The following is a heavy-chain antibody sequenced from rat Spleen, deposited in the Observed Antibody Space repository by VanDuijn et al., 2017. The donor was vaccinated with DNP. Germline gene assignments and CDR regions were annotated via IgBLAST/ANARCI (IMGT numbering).Heavy chain of an antibody. V-gene: IGHV5-25*01. D-gene: IGHD1-10*01. J-gene: IGHJ2*01. CDR2: ISHSDDTT. CDR1: GFTFGNSY. Sequence: EVQLVESGGGLVQPGRSLKLSCTASGFTFGNSYMAWVRQTPTRGLEWVAIISHSDDTTYYPDSVRGRFTISRDNAESSLYLQMGSLKSEDTATYYCAREQHYHFDYWGQGVMVTVSS. CDR3: AREQHYHFDY.